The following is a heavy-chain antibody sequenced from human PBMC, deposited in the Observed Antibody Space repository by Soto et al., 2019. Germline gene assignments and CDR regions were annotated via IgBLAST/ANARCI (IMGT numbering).Heavy chain of an antibody. J-gene: IGHJ4*02. CDR3: ARARLDTPALDY. D-gene: IGHD2-2*01. CDR2: ISYDGSNE. V-gene: IGHV3-30-3*01. Sequence: QVQLVESGGGVVQPGRSLRLSCAASGFTFRSYAMHWVRQAPGKGLEWVAVISYDGSNEYYADSVKGRFTISRDNSKNTLYLQMNSLRAEYTAVYYCARARLDTPALDYWGQGTLVTVSS. CDR1: GFTFRSYA.